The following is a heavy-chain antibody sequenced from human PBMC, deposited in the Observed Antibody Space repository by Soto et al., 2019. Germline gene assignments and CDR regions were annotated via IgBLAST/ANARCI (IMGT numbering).Heavy chain of an antibody. CDR3: ARDLTTCTYTGCRGLIAIQH. Sequence: ASVKVSCKASGYTFTTYGVSWVRQAPGQGLEWLGWISTYNGHTNYAQKLQDRVTMTTDTSTSTVYMELSSLRSDDTAVYFCARDLTTCTYTGCRGLIAIQHRGQGTLVTVSS. CDR2: ISTYNGHT. CDR1: GYTFTTYG. D-gene: IGHD2-21*01. J-gene: IGHJ1*01. V-gene: IGHV1-18*01.